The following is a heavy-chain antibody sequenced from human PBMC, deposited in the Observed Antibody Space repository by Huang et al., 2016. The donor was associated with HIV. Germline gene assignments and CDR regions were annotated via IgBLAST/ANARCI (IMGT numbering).Heavy chain of an antibody. V-gene: IGHV3-48*03. CDR1: GFSFSNYA. CDR2: ISGSGGTT. CDR3: ARRVNTIRPASNWLDS. Sequence: EVHLVESGGGLVQRGGSLRLSCTASGFSFSNYAMNWVRQAPGKGLEWVSYISGSGGTTNYATSVKGRFTISRDNVKKPLYLQMKSLRAEDTAVYYCARRVNTIRPASNWLDSWGQGTLVTVSS. J-gene: IGHJ5*01. D-gene: IGHD3-3*01.